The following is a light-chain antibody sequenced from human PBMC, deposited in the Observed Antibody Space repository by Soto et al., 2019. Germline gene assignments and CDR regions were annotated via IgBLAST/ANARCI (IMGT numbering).Light chain of an antibody. CDR2: GNS. V-gene: IGLV1-40*01. Sequence: QSVLTQPPSVSGDPGQRVTISCTGSSSNIVAGYDVHWYQQLPGTAPKLLTHGNSNRPSGVPDRFSGSKSGTSASLAITGLQAEDEAEYYGQSYDSSLSGSVFGGGTKVTVL. J-gene: IGLJ2*01. CDR1: SSNIVAGYD. CDR3: QSYDSSLSGSV.